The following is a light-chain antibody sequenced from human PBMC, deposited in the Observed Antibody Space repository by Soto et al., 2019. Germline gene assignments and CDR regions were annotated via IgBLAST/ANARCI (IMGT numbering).Light chain of an antibody. Sequence: DIQMTQSPSTLSASVGDRVTITCRASQSIRSLLAWYQQKPGKAPKVLIYAASSLQSGVPSRFSGSGSGTDFTLTISSLQPEDFATYYCQQSYSTLQITFGQGTHWRL. CDR3: QQSYSTLQIT. J-gene: IGKJ5*01. CDR1: QSIRSL. V-gene: IGKV1-39*01. CDR2: AAS.